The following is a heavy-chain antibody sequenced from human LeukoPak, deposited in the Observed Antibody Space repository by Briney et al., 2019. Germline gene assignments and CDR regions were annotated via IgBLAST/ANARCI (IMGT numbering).Heavy chain of an antibody. J-gene: IGHJ4*02. CDR2: ISWNSGSI. CDR3: AKDIQSLPKYYFDY. CDR1: GFTFDDYA. Sequence: PGGSLRLSCAASGFTFDDYAMHWVRQAPGKGLEWVSGISWNSGSIVYADSVKGRFTISRDNAKNSLYLQMNSLRAEDMALYYCAKDIQSLPKYYFDYWGQGTLVTVSS. V-gene: IGHV3-9*03.